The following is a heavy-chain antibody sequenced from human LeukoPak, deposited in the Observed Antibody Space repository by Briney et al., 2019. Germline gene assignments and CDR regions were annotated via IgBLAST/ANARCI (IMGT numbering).Heavy chain of an antibody. CDR2: IYYSGST. CDR3: ARGNIVVVPAQYNWFDP. D-gene: IGHD2-2*01. V-gene: IGHV4-31*03. Sequence: SETLSLTCTVSGGSISSGGYYWSWIRQHPGKGLEWIGYIYYSGSTYYNPSLKSRVTISVDTSKNQFSLKLGSVTAADTAVYYCARGNIVVVPAQYNWFDPWGQGTLVTVSS. CDR1: GGSISSGGYY. J-gene: IGHJ5*02.